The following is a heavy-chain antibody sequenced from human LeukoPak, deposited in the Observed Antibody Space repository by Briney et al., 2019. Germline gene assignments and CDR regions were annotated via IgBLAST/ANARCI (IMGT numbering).Heavy chain of an antibody. D-gene: IGHD6-13*01. CDR3: ARVAAAGSYNWFDP. Sequence: PSETLSLTCTVYGGSISSSSYYWGWIRQPPGKGLEWIGSIYHSGSTNYNPSLKSRVTISVDKSKNQFSLKLSSVTAADTAVYYCARVAAAGSYNWFDPWGQGTLVTVSS. V-gene: IGHV4-39*07. CDR2: IYHSGST. CDR1: GGSISSSSYY. J-gene: IGHJ5*02.